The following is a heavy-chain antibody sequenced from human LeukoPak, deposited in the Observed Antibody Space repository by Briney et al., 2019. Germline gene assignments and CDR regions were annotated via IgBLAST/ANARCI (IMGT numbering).Heavy chain of an antibody. CDR2: ISWNSGSI. Sequence: GGSLRLSCAASGFTFDDYAMHWVRHAPGKGLEWVSGISWNSGSIGYADSVKGRFTISRDNAKNSLYLQMNSLRAEDTAVYYCAREYDFWSGSYYYYYYGMDVWGQGTTVTVSS. J-gene: IGHJ6*02. V-gene: IGHV3-9*01. CDR3: AREYDFWSGSYYYYYYGMDV. CDR1: GFTFDDYA. D-gene: IGHD3-3*01.